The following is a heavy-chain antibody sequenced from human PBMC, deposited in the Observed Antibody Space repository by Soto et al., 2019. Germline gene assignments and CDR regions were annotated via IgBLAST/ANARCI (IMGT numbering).Heavy chain of an antibody. J-gene: IGHJ6*02. Sequence: QLVQSGAEVKKPGSSVKVSCKASGGDFLSYTISWVRQAPGQGPEWMGTISPIVDVAKNAQKFQGRDAITADKATSTVYMELRSLRSDDTAVYYCAQCWCGELWHGEDLWGQGTTITVSS. CDR2: ISPIVDVA. CDR1: GGDFLSYT. CDR3: AQCWCGELWHGEDL. D-gene: IGHD3-10*01. V-gene: IGHV1-69*02.